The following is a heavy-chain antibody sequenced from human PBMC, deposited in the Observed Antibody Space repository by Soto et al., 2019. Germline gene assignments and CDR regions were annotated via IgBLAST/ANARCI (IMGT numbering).Heavy chain of an antibody. V-gene: IGHV2-70*11. CDR2: IDWDDDK. Sequence: SGPTLVNPTQTLTLTCTFSGFSLSTSGMCVSWIRQPPGKALEWLARIDWDDDKYYSTSLKTRLTISKDTSKNQVVLTMTNMDPVDTATYYCARIKGCSSTSWPELKGGRDYYYYMDVWGKGTTVTVSS. CDR1: GFSLSTSGMC. D-gene: IGHD2-2*01. J-gene: IGHJ6*03. CDR3: ARIKGCSSTSWPELKGGRDYYYYMDV.